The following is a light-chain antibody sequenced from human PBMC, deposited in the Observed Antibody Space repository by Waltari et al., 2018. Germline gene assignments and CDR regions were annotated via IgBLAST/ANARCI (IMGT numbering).Light chain of an antibody. CDR2: GAS. CDR1: QGITTN. Sequence: IQMTQSPSSLSASAGDTVPITCRASQGITTNLNWYQQKPGKAPKRLIYGASSLESGVPSRFSGSGSGTDFTLTISSLQPEDFATYYCLQYNSHPFTFGPGTKVDIK. V-gene: IGKV1-17*01. J-gene: IGKJ3*01. CDR3: LQYNSHPFT.